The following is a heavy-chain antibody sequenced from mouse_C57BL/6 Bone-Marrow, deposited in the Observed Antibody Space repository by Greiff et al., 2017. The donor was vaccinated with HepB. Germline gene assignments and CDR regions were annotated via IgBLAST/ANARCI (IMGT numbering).Heavy chain of an antibody. CDR1: GYTFTSYG. CDR2: IYPRSGNT. Sequence: QVQLQQSGAELARPGASVKLSCKASGYTFTSYGISWVKQRTGQGLEWIGEIYPRSGNTYYNEKFKGKATLTADKSSSTAYMELRSLTSEDSAVYFCARGLLLVAYWGQGTLVTVSA. D-gene: IGHD2-10*01. J-gene: IGHJ3*01. CDR3: ARGLLLVAY. V-gene: IGHV1-81*01.